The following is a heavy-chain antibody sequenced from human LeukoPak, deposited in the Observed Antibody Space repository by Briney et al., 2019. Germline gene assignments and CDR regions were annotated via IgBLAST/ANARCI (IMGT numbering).Heavy chain of an antibody. D-gene: IGHD2-15*01. Sequence: ASVKVSRKASGYTFTSYGISWVRQAPGQGLEWMGWVSAYADDTNYVQKFQGGVTMTTDTSTSTAYMELRSLRSDDTAVYYCARDCIGCHGFDYWGQGTLVTVSS. CDR3: ARDCIGCHGFDY. CDR2: VSAYADDT. CDR1: GYTFTSYG. J-gene: IGHJ4*02. V-gene: IGHV1-18*01.